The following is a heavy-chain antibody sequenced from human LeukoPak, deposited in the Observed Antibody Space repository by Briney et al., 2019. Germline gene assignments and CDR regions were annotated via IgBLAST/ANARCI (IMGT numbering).Heavy chain of an antibody. CDR3: ARGYCSGGSCWDYFDY. D-gene: IGHD2-15*01. Sequence: GGSLRLSCAASGFTFSSYSMNWVRQAPGKGLEWVSSISSSSSHIYYADSVKGRFTISRDNAKNSLYLQMNSLRAEDTAVYYCARGYCSGGSCWDYFDYWGKGTLVTVSS. V-gene: IGHV3-21*01. CDR1: GFTFSSYS. CDR2: ISSSSSHI. J-gene: IGHJ4*02.